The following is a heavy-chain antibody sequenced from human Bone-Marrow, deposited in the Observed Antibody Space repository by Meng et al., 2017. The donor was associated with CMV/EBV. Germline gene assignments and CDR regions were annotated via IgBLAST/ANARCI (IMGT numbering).Heavy chain of an antibody. CDR3: AKDQRLRPTNMIVPPPPLFDP. D-gene: IGHD3-16*01. CDR1: GFTFSSYD. CDR2: IGTAGDT. V-gene: IGHV3-13*01. Sequence: GGSLRLSCAASGFTFSSYDMHWVRQATGKGLEWVSAIGTAGDTYYPGSVKGRFTISRENAKNSLYLQMNSLRAGDTAVYYCAKDQRLRPTNMIVPPPPLFDPWGQGTPVTVSS. J-gene: IGHJ5*02.